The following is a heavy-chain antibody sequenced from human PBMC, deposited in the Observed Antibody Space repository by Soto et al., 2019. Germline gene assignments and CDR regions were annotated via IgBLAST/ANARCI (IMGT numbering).Heavy chain of an antibody. CDR2: IYHSGST. V-gene: IGHV4-4*02. CDR3: ARSGKQLVQGAFDY. J-gene: IGHJ4*02. Sequence: SETLSLTCAVSGGSISSSNWWSWVRQPPGKGLEWIGEIYHSGSTNYNPSLKSRVTISVDKSKNQFSLKLSSVTAADTAVYYCARSGKQLVQGAFDYWGQGTLVTVSS. CDR1: GGSISSSNW. D-gene: IGHD6-13*01.